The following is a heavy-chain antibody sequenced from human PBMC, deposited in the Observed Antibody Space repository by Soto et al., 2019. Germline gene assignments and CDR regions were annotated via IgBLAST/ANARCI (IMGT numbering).Heavy chain of an antibody. D-gene: IGHD7-27*01. CDR2: ISYDGSNT. J-gene: IGHJ3*02. CDR1: GFTLITYG. Sequence: VGSLRLSCVASGFTLITYGMHWVRQAPGKGLEWVAVISYDGSNTYYADSVKGRFTISRDKSKNTLYLQMDSLRAEDTAVYYCARQLGMGAFDIWGQGTMVTVS. V-gene: IGHV3-30*03. CDR3: ARQLGMGAFDI.